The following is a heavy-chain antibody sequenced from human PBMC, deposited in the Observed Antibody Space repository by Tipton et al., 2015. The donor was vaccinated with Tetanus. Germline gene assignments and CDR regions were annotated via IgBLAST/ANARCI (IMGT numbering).Heavy chain of an antibody. CDR1: GGSFSGYY. Sequence: TLSLTCAVYGGSFSGYYCTWIRQSPGKGLEWIGEIHPSGSVNYNPSLKSRVTILVETSKNQFSLRLDSVTAADTAVYYCAREKARRFEDSPFDYWGQGTLVTVSS. V-gene: IGHV4-34*01. CDR2: IHPSGSV. CDR3: AREKARRFEDSPFDY. D-gene: IGHD3-10*01. J-gene: IGHJ4*02.